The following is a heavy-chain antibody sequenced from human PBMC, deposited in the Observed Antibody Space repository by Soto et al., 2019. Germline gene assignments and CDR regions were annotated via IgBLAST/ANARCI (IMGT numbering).Heavy chain of an antibody. V-gene: IGHV3-23*01. CDR1: GFTFSSYA. CDR2: IIGRGTST. Sequence: EVQLLESGGGLVQPGGSLRLSCAASGFTFSSYAMSWVRQAPGMGLEWVSGIIGRGTSTYYADSVKGRFTIARDNSKNPVFLQMNSLRAEDTAVYYWAKGKGLTVSSTNYWGQGTLVTVSS. D-gene: IGHD2-2*01. CDR3: AKGKGLTVSSTNY. J-gene: IGHJ4*02.